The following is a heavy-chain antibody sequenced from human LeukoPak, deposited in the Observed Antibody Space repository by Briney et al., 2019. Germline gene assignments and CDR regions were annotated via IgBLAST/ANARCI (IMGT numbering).Heavy chain of an antibody. D-gene: IGHD2-2*01. J-gene: IGHJ4*02. Sequence: KPGGSLRLSCAASGFTFSDYYMSWIRQAPGKGLEWVSYISGSGSTIYYADSVKGRFIISRDNAKNSLYLQMNSLRAEDTAVYYCTRLPYQPPSAYYFDYWGQGTLVTVSS. CDR3: TRLPYQPPSAYYFDY. V-gene: IGHV3-11*04. CDR1: GFTFSDYY. CDR2: ISGSGSTI.